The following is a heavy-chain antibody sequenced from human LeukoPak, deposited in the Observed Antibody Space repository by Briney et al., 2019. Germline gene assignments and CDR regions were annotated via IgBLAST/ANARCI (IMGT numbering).Heavy chain of an antibody. CDR3: ARVISSSWYYYYYMDV. CDR1: GYTFTNYV. D-gene: IGHD6-13*01. Sequence: GASVKVSCKASGYTFTNYVISWGRQAPGQGLEWMGWISAYNGNTNYAQKLQGRVTMTTDTSTSTAYMELRSLRSDDTAVYYCARVISSSWYYYYYMDVWGKGTTVTISS. V-gene: IGHV1-18*01. CDR2: ISAYNGNT. J-gene: IGHJ6*03.